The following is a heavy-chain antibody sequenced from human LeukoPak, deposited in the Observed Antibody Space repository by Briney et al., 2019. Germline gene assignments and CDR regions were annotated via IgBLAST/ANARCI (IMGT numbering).Heavy chain of an antibody. CDR1: GVSFSGYY. V-gene: IGHV4-34*01. CDR3: AIIGYCSGGSCHNY. D-gene: IGHD2-15*01. J-gene: IGHJ4*02. CDR2: INHSGST. Sequence: SETLSLTCAVYGVSFSGYYWSWIRQPPGKGLEWIGEINHSGSTNYNPSLKSRVTISVDTSKNQFSLKLSSVTAADTAVYYCAIIGYCSGGSCHNYWGQGTLVTVSS.